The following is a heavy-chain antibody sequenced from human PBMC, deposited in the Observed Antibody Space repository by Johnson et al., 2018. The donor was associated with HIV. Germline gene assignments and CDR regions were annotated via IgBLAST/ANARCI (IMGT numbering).Heavy chain of an antibody. J-gene: IGHJ3*01. V-gene: IGHV3-66*01. CDR1: GFSVSNNY. CDR2: IYSGGSP. D-gene: IGHD6-13*01. CDR3: ARDGESQQLPLGDAFDV. Sequence: EVQLVESGGGLVQPGGSLRLSCGASGFSVSNNYMNWVRQAPGKGLEWVSVIYSGGSPYYADSVRGRFTISRDNSRNTLYLQMNSLRAEDTAMYYCARDGESQQLPLGDAFDVWGQGTMVTVSS.